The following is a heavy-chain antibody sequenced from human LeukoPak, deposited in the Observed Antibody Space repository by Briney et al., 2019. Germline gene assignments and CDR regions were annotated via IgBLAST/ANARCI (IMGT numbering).Heavy chain of an antibody. CDR3: ARATLSYDSSGYNGY. CDR2: IYSGGST. CDR1: GLTVSSNY. J-gene: IGHJ4*02. Sequence: TGGSLRLSCAASGLTVSSNYMSWVRQAPGKGLEWVSVIYSGGSTYYADSVKGRFTISRDNSKNTLYLQMNSLRAEDTAVYYCARATLSYDSSGYNGYWGQGTLVTVSS. V-gene: IGHV3-53*01. D-gene: IGHD3-22*01.